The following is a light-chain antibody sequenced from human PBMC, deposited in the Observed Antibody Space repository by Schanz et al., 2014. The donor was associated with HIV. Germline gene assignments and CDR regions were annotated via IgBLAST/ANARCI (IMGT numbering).Light chain of an antibody. J-gene: IGLJ2*01. Sequence: QSALTQPASVSGSPGQSITISCTGTSSDVGAYKYVSWYQQHPGKAPKLMISDVSNRPSGVSNRFSGSKSGNTASLTISGLQAEDEADYYCSSYTSSSTLFGGGTKLTVL. CDR1: SSDVGAYKY. CDR3: SSYTSSSTL. V-gene: IGLV2-14*01. CDR2: DVS.